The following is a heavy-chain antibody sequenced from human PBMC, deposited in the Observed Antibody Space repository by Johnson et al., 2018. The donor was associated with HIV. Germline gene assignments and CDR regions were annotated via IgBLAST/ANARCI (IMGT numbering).Heavy chain of an antibody. V-gene: IGHV3-9*01. D-gene: IGHD1-26*01. CDR1: GFTFDDYA. Sequence: VQLVESGGGLVQPGRSLRLSCAASGFTFDDYAMHWVRQAPGKGLEWVSGISWNSGSIGYADSVKGRFTISRDNAKNSLYLQMNSLRADETAWYYCAREGEWERRNRRAFDIWGQGTMVTVSS. J-gene: IGHJ3*02. CDR3: AREGEWERRNRRAFDI. CDR2: ISWNSGSI.